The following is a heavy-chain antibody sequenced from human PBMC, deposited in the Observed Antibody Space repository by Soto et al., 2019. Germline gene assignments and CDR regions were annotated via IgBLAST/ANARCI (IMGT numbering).Heavy chain of an antibody. D-gene: IGHD2-21*01. Sequence: SSETLSLTCTVSVGSISGYFWSWLRQPPGKNMEWIGYIHYDGSTNFNPSLKSRVTMSVDTSKDQFSLKLSSVTAADTAIYYCARDSFRGNCDYWGQGTLVTVSS. CDR2: IHYDGST. CDR1: VGSISGYF. CDR3: ARDSFRGNCDY. V-gene: IGHV4-59*01. J-gene: IGHJ4*02.